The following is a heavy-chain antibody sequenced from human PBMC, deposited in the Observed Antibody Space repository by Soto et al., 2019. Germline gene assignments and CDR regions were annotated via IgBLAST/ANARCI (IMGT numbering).Heavy chain of an antibody. J-gene: IGHJ4*02. CDR3: AKQPSLTGYYNDY. V-gene: IGHV3-33*06. CDR2: IWYDGSNK. Sequence: HPGGSPRLSCAASGFTFSSYGMHWVRQAPGKGLEWVAVIWYDGSNKYYADSVKGRFTISRDNSKNTLYLQMNSLRAEDTAVYYYAKQPSLTGYYNDYWGQGTLVTVFS. CDR1: GFTFSSYG. D-gene: IGHD3-9*01.